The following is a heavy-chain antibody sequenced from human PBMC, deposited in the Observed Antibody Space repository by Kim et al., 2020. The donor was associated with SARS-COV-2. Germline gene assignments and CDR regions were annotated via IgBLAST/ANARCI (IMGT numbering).Heavy chain of an antibody. J-gene: IGHJ4*02. Sequence: GGSLRLSCAASGFTFSSYWMHWVRQAPGKGLVWVSRITSDGSSTSYADSVKGRFTISRDNAKTTLYLQMNSLRAEDTAVYYCARESGAGATDFDYWGQGTLVTVSS. D-gene: IGHD1-26*01. CDR3: ARESGAGATDFDY. CDR2: ITSDGSST. V-gene: IGHV3-74*01. CDR1: GFTFSSYW.